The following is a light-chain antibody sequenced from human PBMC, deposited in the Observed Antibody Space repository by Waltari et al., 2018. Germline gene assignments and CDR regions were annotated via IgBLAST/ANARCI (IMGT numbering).Light chain of an antibody. CDR2: DAS. V-gene: IGKV3-11*01. Sequence: EIVLTQSTATLSLSPGERATLSCRASQTVRSCLAWYQQKPGQAPRLLIFDASSRAPGIPAKFRGSGSGTDFTLTVSNLEPEDFAVYYCLQRSNWPYTFGQGTRVEIK. J-gene: IGKJ2*01. CDR1: QTVRSC. CDR3: LQRSNWPYT.